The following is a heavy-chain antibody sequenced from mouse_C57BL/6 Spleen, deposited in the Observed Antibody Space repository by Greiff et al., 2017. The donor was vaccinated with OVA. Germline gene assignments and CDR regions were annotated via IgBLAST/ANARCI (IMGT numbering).Heavy chain of an antibody. J-gene: IGHJ4*01. D-gene: IGHD2-5*01. V-gene: IGHV1-15*01. CDR1: GYTFTDYE. CDR2: IDPETGGT. Sequence: QVQLKQSGAELVRPGASVTLSCKASGYTFTDYEMHWVKQTPVHGLEWIGAIDPETGGTAYNQKFKGKAILTADKSSSTAYMELRSLTSEDSAVYYGTRYYSNWGYAMDYWGQGTSVTVSS. CDR3: TRYYSNWGYAMDY.